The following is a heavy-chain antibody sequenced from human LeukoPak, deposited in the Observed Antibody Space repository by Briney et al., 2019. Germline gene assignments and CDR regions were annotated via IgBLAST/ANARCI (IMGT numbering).Heavy chain of an antibody. D-gene: IGHD2-2*02. Sequence: PGGSLRLSCAASGFTFSNAWMSWVRQAPGKGLEWVGRIKSKTDGGTTDYAAPVKGRFTISRDDSKNTLYLQMNSLKTEDTAVYYCTTTFMGVVPAAIRWVVDYWGQGTLVTVSS. CDR2: IKSKTDGGTT. J-gene: IGHJ4*02. CDR1: GFTFSNAW. CDR3: TTTFMGVVPAAIRWVVDY. V-gene: IGHV3-15*01.